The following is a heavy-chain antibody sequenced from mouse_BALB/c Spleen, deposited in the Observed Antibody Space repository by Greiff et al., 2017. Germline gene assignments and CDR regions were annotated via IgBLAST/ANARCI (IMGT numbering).Heavy chain of an antibody. V-gene: IGHV7-3*02. Sequence: EVQLQESGGGLVQPGGSLRLSCATSGFTFTDYYMSWVRQPPGKALEWLGFIRNKANGYTTEYSATVKGRFTISRDNSQSILYLQMNTLRAEDSATYYCARDVYYGNYAWYFDVWGAGTTVTVSS. D-gene: IGHD2-1*01. CDR2: IRNKANGYTT. CDR1: GFTFTDYY. J-gene: IGHJ1*01. CDR3: ARDVYYGNYAWYFDV.